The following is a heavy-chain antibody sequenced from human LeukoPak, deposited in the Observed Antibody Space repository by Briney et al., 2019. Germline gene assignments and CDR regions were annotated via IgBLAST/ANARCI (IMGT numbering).Heavy chain of an antibody. CDR2: IYSGGST. V-gene: IGHV3-66*01. CDR1: GFTVSSNY. Sequence: PGGSLRLSCAASGFTVSSNYMSWVRQAPGKGLEWVSVIYSGGSTYYADSVKGRFTISRDNSKNTLYLQMNSLRAEDTAVYYCARDLICAGSSSCPPSFDYWGQGTLVTVSS. D-gene: IGHD6-13*01. CDR3: ARDLICAGSSSCPPSFDY. J-gene: IGHJ4*02.